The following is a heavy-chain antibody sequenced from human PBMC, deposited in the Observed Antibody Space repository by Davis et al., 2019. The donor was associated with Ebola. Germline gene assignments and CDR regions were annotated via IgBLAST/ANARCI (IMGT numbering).Heavy chain of an antibody. CDR1: GYTFTSYD. Sequence: ASVKVSCKASGYTFTSYDINWVRQATGQGLEWMGWINPNSGGTNYAQKFQGWVTMTRYTSISTAYMELSRLRSDDTAVYYCAREVGTVTTTWFDPWGQGTLVTVSS. J-gene: IGHJ5*02. D-gene: IGHD4-17*01. CDR2: INPNSGGT. CDR3: AREVGTVTTTWFDP. V-gene: IGHV1-2*04.